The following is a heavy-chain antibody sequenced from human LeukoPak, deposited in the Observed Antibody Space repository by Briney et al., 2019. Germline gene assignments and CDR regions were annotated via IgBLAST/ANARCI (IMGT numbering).Heavy chain of an antibody. V-gene: IGHV3-30-3*01. D-gene: IGHD6-19*01. CDR3: ARDRRSSGWIDY. J-gene: IGHJ4*02. CDR2: ISYDGSNK. CDR1: GFTFSSYA. Sequence: GRSLRLSCAASGFTFSSYAMHWVRQAPGKGLEWVAVISYDGSNKYYADSVKGRFTISRDNSKNTLYLQMNSLRAEDTAVYYCARDRRSSGWIDYWGQGTLVTVSS.